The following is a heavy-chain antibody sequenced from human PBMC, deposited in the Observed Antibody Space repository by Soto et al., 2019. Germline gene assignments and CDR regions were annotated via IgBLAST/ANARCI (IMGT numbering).Heavy chain of an antibody. Sequence: EVQLLESGGGLVQPGGSLRLSCAASGFTFSSYAMSWVRQAPGKGLEWVSAISGSGGSTYYADSVKGRFTISRDNSKNTLNLQMNSLRAEDTAVYYCAKDLVYYGSGSYYKGSYYCGMDVWGQGTTVTVSS. J-gene: IGHJ6*02. V-gene: IGHV3-23*01. CDR1: GFTFSSYA. CDR3: AKDLVYYGSGSYYKGSYYCGMDV. D-gene: IGHD3-10*01. CDR2: ISGSGGST.